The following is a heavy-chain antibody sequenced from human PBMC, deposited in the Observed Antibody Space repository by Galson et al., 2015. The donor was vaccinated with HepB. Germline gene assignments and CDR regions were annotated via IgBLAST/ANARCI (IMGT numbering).Heavy chain of an antibody. CDR3: ASPGDCSSTSCYRGPGAGYYYYGMDV. Sequence: SVKVSCKASGGTFSSYAISWVRQAPGQGLEWMGGIIPIFGTANYAQKFQGRVTITADESTSTAYMELSSLRSEDTAVYYCASPGDCSSTSCYRGPGAGYYYYGMDVWGQGTTVTDSS. CDR1: GGTFSSYA. V-gene: IGHV1-69*13. J-gene: IGHJ6*02. CDR2: IIPIFGTA. D-gene: IGHD2-2*01.